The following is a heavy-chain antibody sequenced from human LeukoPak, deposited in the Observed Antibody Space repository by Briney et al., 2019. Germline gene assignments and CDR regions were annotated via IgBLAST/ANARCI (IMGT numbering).Heavy chain of an antibody. D-gene: IGHD3-16*01. CDR2: INPNSGGT. CDR3: ARGPSQIMENYMDV. CDR1: GYTFTDYY. Sequence: ASVKVSCKASGYTFTDYYMRWVRQAPGQGLEWMGWINPNSGGTIYAQKFRGRVTMTRDTSISTAYMELSRLRSDDTAVYYCARGPSQIMENYMDVWGIGTTVTVSS. V-gene: IGHV1-2*02. J-gene: IGHJ6*03.